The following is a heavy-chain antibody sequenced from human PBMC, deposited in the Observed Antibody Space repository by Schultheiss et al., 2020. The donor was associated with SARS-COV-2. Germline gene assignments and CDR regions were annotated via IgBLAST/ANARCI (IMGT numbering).Heavy chain of an antibody. Sequence: SETLSLTCTVSGGSISSSSYYWGWIRQPPGKGLEWIGEINHRGSTNYSPSLTSRVIVSVDTSKKQFSLKLSSVTAADTAVYYCARDRAITMTYFDFWGRGALVTVSS. V-gene: IGHV4-39*02. CDR3: ARDRAITMTYFDF. CDR1: GGSISSSSYY. J-gene: IGHJ4*02. CDR2: INHRGST. D-gene: IGHD3-22*01.